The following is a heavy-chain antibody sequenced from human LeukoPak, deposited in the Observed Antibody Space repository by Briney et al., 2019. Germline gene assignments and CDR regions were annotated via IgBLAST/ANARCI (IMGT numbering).Heavy chain of an antibody. CDR1: GYRFTSYW. CDR2: IYPGDSDS. J-gene: IGHJ6*03. V-gene: IGHV5-51*01. D-gene: IGHD5/OR15-5a*01. Sequence: GESLKISCKASGYRFTSYWIGWVRQMPGKGLEWMGIIYPGDSDSRYSPSFQGQVSILADKSISTAYLQWSSLKASDTAMYYCARGSTYVYYYYYMDVWGKGTTVTVSS. CDR3: ARGSTYVYYYYYMDV.